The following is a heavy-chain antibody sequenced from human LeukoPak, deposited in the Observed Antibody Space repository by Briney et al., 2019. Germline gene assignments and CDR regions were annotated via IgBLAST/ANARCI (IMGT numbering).Heavy chain of an antibody. CDR1: GFTFSSYA. J-gene: IGHJ4*02. V-gene: IGHV3-30-3*01. CDR3: AREHSGWYEYYFDY. Sequence: PGGSLRLSCAASGFTFSSYAMHWVRQAPGKGLEWVAVISYDGSNKYYAGSVKGRFTISRDNSKNTLYLQMNSLRAEDTAVYYCAREHSGWYEYYFDYWGQGTLVTVSS. CDR2: ISYDGSNK. D-gene: IGHD6-19*01.